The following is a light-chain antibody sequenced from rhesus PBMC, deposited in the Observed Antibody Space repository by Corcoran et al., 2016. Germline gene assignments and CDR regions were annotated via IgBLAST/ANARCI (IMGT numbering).Light chain of an antibody. Sequence: DIQMTQSPSSLSASVGDRVTITCRASQGISSYLNWYQQKPGKAPKLLFYYANLLESGVPSRFSGSGSGTEFTLTLSSLQPADFATYYCQQYNSLPLTFGGGAKVELE. CDR3: QQYNSLPLT. CDR1: QGISSY. V-gene: IGKV1-32*01. J-gene: IGKJ4*01. CDR2: YAN.